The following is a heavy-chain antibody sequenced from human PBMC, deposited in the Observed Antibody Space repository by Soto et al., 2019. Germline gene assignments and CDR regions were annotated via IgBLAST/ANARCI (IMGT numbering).Heavy chain of an antibody. Sequence: WGSLRLSCEVSGFSFSSSAITWFRQALGKGLEWVSGMRGSGGTAYYRDSGKGRFTISRDNSKQTLYLQMNSLRAEDTALYYCAKGPIFGVENIYDYWGQGTPVTVSS. CDR1: GFSFSSSA. CDR3: AKGPIFGVENIYDY. D-gene: IGHD3-3*01. V-gene: IGHV3-23*01. CDR2: MRGSGGTA. J-gene: IGHJ4*02.